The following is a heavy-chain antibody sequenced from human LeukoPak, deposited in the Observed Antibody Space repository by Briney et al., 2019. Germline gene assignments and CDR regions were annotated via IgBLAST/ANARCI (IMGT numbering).Heavy chain of an antibody. CDR2: ISGSGGST. J-gene: IGHJ4*02. CDR1: GFTFSSYA. CDR3: ARGHKLQVFIPDY. Sequence: PGGSLRLSCAASGFTFSSYAMSWVRQAPGKGLEWVSAISGSGGSTYYADSVKGRFTISRDNSKNTLYLQMNSLKAEDTAVYYCARGHKLQVFIPDYWGQGTLVTVSS. D-gene: IGHD1-26*01. V-gene: IGHV3-23*01.